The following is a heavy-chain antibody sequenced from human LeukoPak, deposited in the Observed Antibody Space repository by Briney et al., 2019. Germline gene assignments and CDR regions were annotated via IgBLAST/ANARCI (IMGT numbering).Heavy chain of an antibody. V-gene: IGHV3-7*03. CDR2: INQDGSDM. CDR3: ARDFPGIGRGTFDF. J-gene: IGHJ3*01. CDR1: GFTFSSYA. D-gene: IGHD3-10*01. Sequence: PGGSLRLSCAASGFTFSSYAMSWVRQAPGKGLEWVAKINQDGSDMYYVDSVKGRFFVSGDNARNLVYLQMNSLRVDDTAVYYCARDFPGIGRGTFDFWGQGTIIIVSS.